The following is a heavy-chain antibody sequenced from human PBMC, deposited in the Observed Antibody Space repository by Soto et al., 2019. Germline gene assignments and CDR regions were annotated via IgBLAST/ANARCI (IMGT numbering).Heavy chain of an antibody. CDR3: ARGIATGQLDP. Sequence: ASVKVSCKASGYTFTRYTMNWVRQAPGQRLEWMGWINPDNGNTKSSQKFQDRVIITRDTSASTAYMDLSGLRSEDTAVYYCARGIATGQLDPWGQGTLVTVSS. CDR2: INPDNGNT. CDR1: GYTFTRYT. V-gene: IGHV1-3*01. J-gene: IGHJ5*02. D-gene: IGHD2-15*01.